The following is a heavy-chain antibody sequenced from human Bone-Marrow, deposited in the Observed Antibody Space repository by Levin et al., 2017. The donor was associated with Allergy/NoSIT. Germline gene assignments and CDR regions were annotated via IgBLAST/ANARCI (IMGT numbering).Heavy chain of an antibody. CDR3: AASIGGSSGFPFDY. CDR1: GFTFSSYG. V-gene: IGHV3-30*03. D-gene: IGHD6-19*01. CDR2: ISYDGSNK. Sequence: GGSLRLSCAASGFTFSSYGMHWVRQAPGKGLEWVAVISYDGSNKYYADSVKGRFTISRDNSKNTLYLQMNSLRAEDTAVYYCAASIGGSSGFPFDYWGQGTLVTVSS. J-gene: IGHJ4*02.